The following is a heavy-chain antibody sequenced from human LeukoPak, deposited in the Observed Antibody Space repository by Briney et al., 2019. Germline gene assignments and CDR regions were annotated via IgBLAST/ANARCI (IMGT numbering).Heavy chain of an antibody. CDR2: INRSGST. V-gene: IGHV4-34*01. J-gene: IGHJ4*02. CDR3: ARFPLWWLRNFDY. Sequence: SETLSLTCAVYGGSFSGYYWSWIRQPPGKGLEWIGEINRSGSTNYNPSLKSRVTISVDTSKNQFSLKLSSVTAADTAVYYCARFPLWWLRNFDYWGQGTLVTVSS. D-gene: IGHD5-12*01. CDR1: GGSFSGYY.